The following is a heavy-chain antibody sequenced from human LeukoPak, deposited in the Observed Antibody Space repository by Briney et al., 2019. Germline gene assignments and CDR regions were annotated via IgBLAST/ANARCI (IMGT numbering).Heavy chain of an antibody. D-gene: IGHD2-2*01. CDR2: ISSSSSYI. CDR1: GFTFGSYS. V-gene: IGHV3-21*01. J-gene: IGHJ6*02. Sequence: GGSLRLSCAASGFTFGSYSMNWVRQAPGKGLEWVSSISSSSSYIYYADSVKGRFTISRDNAKNSLYPQMNSLRAEDTAVYYCARDCSSTSCYDYYYYGMDVWGQGTTVTVSS. CDR3: ARDCSSTSCYDYYYYGMDV.